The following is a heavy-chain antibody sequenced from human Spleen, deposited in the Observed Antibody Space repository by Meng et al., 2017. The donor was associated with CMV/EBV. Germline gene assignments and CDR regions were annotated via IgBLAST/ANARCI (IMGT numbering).Heavy chain of an antibody. D-gene: IGHD7-27*01. CDR3: ARDDNWGPDY. CDR2: INPNSGGS. Sequence: ASVKVSCKASGYTFTSYGISWVRQAPGQGLEWMGWINPNSGGSKSGQKFQGRVTMTRDTSIRTAYMELSRLTSDDTAIYYCARDDNWGPDYWGQGTLVTVSS. V-gene: IGHV1-2*02. CDR1: GYTFTSYG. J-gene: IGHJ4*02.